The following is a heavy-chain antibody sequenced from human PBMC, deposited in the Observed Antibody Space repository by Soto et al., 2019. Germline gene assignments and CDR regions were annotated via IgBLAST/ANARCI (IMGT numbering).Heavy chain of an antibody. CDR1: GYSFTSYW. V-gene: IGHV5-51*01. CDR2: IYPGDSDT. CDR3: ARLQAAMPAAAGMDV. Sequence: GESLKISCKGSGYSFTSYWIGWVRQMPGKGLEWMGIIYPGDSDTRYSPSFQGQVTISADKSITTAYMQWSSLTASDTAMYYCARLQAAMPAAAGMDVWGQGTAVTVSS. J-gene: IGHJ6*02. D-gene: IGHD2-2*01.